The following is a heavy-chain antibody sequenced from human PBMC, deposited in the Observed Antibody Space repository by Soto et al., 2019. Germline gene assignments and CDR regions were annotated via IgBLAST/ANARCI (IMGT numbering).Heavy chain of an antibody. V-gene: IGHV4-39*01. CDR3: ARHNTVVEGNSSGWLGDWFDP. J-gene: IGHJ5*02. CDR1: GGSISSSSYY. D-gene: IGHD6-19*01. CDR2: IYYSGST. Sequence: QLQLQESGPGLVKPSETLSLTCTVSGGSISSSSYYWGWIRQPPGKGLEWIGSIYYSGSTYYNPSLKSRVTISVDTSKNQFSLKLSSVTAADTAVYYCARHNTVVEGNSSGWLGDWFDPWGQGTLVTVSS.